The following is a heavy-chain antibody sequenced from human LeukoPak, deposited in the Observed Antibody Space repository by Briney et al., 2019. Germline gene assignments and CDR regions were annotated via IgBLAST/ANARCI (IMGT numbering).Heavy chain of an antibody. V-gene: IGHV3-23*01. Sequence: PGGSLRLSCAASGFTFSSYAMSWVRQAPGKGLEWVSAISGSGGSTYYADSVKGRFTISRDNSKNTLYLQMNSLRAEDTAVYYCAKDILTGFYTPYYYYYGMDVWGQGTTVTVSS. J-gene: IGHJ6*02. D-gene: IGHD3-9*01. CDR3: AKDILTGFYTPYYYYYGMDV. CDR1: GFTFSSYA. CDR2: ISGSGGST.